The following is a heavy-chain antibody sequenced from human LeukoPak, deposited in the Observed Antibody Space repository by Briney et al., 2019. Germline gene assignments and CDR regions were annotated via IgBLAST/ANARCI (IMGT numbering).Heavy chain of an antibody. CDR2: ISGSGRKT. V-gene: IGHV3-23*01. CDR1: GFTFRSYG. D-gene: IGHD6-19*01. Sequence: PGGSLRLSCEASGFTFRSYGMSWVRQAPGKGLEWVSVISGSGRKTDYADSVKGRFTISRDNSEKTVYLQMNSLTVEDTAVYYCAKDIDWLAFEDWGQGTLVTVSS. J-gene: IGHJ4*02. CDR3: AKDIDWLAFED.